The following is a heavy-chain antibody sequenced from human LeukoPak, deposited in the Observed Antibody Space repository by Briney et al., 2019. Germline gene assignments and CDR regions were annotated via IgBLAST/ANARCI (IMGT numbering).Heavy chain of an antibody. J-gene: IGHJ6*02. Sequence: SETLSLTCAVYGGSFSHYYWSWIRQPPGKGLEWIGEINHSGSDNHNPSLKSRVTISVDTSKNQFSLKLSSVTAADTAVYYCARTMTTHYGMDVWGQGTTVTVSS. CDR1: GGSFSHYY. D-gene: IGHD4-17*01. CDR2: INHSGSD. CDR3: ARTMTTHYGMDV. V-gene: IGHV4-34*01.